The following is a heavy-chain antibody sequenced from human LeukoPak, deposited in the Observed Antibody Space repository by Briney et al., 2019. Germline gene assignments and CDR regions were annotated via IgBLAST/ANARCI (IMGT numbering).Heavy chain of an antibody. D-gene: IGHD6-19*01. Sequence: ASVKVSCKASGYTFTSYYMHWVRQAPGQGLEWIGIINPSIGSTTYAQKFQGRVTITRDTSTSTVYMDLSSLSSEDTAVYYCASPASEPASSGWYYFDHWGQGTLVTVSS. V-gene: IGHV1-46*01. J-gene: IGHJ4*02. CDR2: INPSIGST. CDR1: GYTFTSYY. CDR3: ASPASEPASSGWYYFDH.